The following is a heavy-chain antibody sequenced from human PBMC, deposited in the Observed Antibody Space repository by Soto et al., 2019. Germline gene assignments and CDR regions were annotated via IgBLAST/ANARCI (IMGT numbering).Heavy chain of an antibody. D-gene: IGHD6-13*01. CDR2: IIPVLGVA. J-gene: IGHJ4*02. Sequence: QVQLVQSGAEVKKPGSSVKVSCKASGGTLNSYTINWVRQAPGHGPEWLGRIIPVLGVANYAQTFQGRVTINADKSTSTVYMDLTSLRSEDTAVYYCARSSVAAAGTLGNWGPGTLVTVSS. CDR1: GGTLNSYT. CDR3: ARSSVAAAGTLGN. V-gene: IGHV1-69*02.